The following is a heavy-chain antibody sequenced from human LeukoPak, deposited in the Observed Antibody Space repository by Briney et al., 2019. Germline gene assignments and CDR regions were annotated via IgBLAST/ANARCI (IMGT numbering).Heavy chain of an antibody. CDR3: ARDGDSSIAARGGFDY. CDR2: IIPILGIA. Sequence: GASVKVSCKASGGTFSSYTISWVRQAPGQGLEWMGRIIPILGIANYAQKFQGRVTITADKSTSTAYMELSSLRSEDTAVYYCARDGDSSIAARGGFDYWGQGTLVTVSS. J-gene: IGHJ4*02. CDR1: GGTFSSYT. D-gene: IGHD6-6*01. V-gene: IGHV1-69*04.